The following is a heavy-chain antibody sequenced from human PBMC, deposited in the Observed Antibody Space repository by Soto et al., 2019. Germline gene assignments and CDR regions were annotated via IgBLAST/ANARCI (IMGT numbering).Heavy chain of an antibody. Sequence: PGGSLRLSCAASGFTFDDYAMHWVRQAPGKGLEWVSVIYSGGTTYYADSVKGRFTISRDISKNTLYLQMNSLRAEDTAVYYCHGYGHWGQGTLVTVSS. CDR1: GFTFDDYA. V-gene: IGHV3-53*01. D-gene: IGHD5-12*01. CDR2: IYSGGTT. CDR3: HGYGH. J-gene: IGHJ4*02.